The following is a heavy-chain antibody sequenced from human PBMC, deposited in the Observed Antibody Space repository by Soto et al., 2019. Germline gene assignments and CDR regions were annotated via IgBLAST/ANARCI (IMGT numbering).Heavy chain of an antibody. Sequence: SETLSLTCTVSGGSISSSSYYWGWIRQPPGKGLEWIGSIYYSGSTYYNPSLKSRVTISVDTSKNQFSLKLSSVTAADTAVYYCARLGPYGSGSYPDGDSYYGMDVWGQGTTVTVSS. CDR1: GGSISSSSYY. J-gene: IGHJ6*02. CDR2: IYYSGST. CDR3: ARLGPYGSGSYPDGDSYYGMDV. V-gene: IGHV4-39*01. D-gene: IGHD3-10*01.